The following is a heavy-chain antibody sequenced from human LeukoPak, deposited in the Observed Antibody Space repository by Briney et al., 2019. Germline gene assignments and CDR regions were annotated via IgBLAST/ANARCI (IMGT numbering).Heavy chain of an antibody. J-gene: IGHJ4*02. CDR3: ARHVAYYYDSSGYPDF. CDR2: VYYTGST. Sequence: SETLSLTCTVSGTSIRSSSMYWGWLRQPPGKGLEWLGSVYYTGSTFQNPSLKRRVTIPVDTSKNQFSLRLTSVTAADTAIYYCARHVAYYYDSSGYPDFWGQGTLVTVSS. D-gene: IGHD3-22*01. V-gene: IGHV4-39*01. CDR1: GTSIRSSSMY.